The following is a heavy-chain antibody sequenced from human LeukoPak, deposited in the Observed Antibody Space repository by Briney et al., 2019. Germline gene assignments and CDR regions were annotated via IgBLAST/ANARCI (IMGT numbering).Heavy chain of an antibody. Sequence: PGGSLRLSCAGSGFTFSSYAMSWVRQAPGKGLEWVSAISGSGGNTYYADSVKGRFTISRDNSKNTLYLQMNSLRAEDTAVYYCARTNVVTPYYYGMDVWGQGTTVTVSS. CDR2: ISGSGGNT. V-gene: IGHV3-23*01. D-gene: IGHD2-21*02. J-gene: IGHJ6*02. CDR1: GFTFSSYA. CDR3: ARTNVVTPYYYGMDV.